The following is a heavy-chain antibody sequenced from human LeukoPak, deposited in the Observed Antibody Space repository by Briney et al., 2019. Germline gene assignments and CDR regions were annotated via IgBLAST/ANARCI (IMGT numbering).Heavy chain of an antibody. Sequence: GGSLRLSCAASGFTFSTYGMSWVRQAPGKGLEWVSSISGSGRGGNTYYSDSVKGRFIISRDNSKNTLYLQMNSLRAEDTAVYFCAGSDATGYSPREWDYWYFDLWGRGTLVTVSS. CDR2: ISGSGRGGNT. V-gene: IGHV3-23*01. CDR3: AGSDATGYSPREWDYWYFDL. CDR1: GFTFSTYG. D-gene: IGHD3-9*01. J-gene: IGHJ2*01.